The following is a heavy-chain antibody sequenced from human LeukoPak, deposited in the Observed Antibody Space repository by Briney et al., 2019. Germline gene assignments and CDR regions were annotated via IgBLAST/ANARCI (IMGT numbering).Heavy chain of an antibody. V-gene: IGHV3-7*01. Sequence: GGSLRLSGAASGFTFNRYLMTWVRQAPGNGREWVANLKQDKSDKYYVDSVKGRFAISRDNAKNSLYLQMNSLRVEDTAVYYRARDYYYYMDVWGKGTTVTVSS. CDR2: LKQDKSDK. J-gene: IGHJ6*03. CDR1: GFTFNRYL. CDR3: ARDYYYYMDV.